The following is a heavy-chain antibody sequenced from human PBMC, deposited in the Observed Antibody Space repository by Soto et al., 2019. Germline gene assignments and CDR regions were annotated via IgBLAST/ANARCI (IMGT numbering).Heavy chain of an antibody. Sequence: KPSETLSLTCAVYVGSFSGYYWSWIRQPPGKGLEWIGEINHSGSTNYNPSLKSRVTISVDTSKNQFSLKLSSVTAADTAVYYCARTQLERRCYFDYWGQGTLVTVSS. CDR1: VGSFSGYY. D-gene: IGHD1-1*01. CDR3: ARTQLERRCYFDY. CDR2: INHSGST. V-gene: IGHV4-34*01. J-gene: IGHJ4*02.